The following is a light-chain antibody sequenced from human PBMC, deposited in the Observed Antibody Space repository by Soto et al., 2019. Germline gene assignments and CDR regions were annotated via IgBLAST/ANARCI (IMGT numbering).Light chain of an antibody. CDR1: QSVSSY. Sequence: EIVLTQSPATLSLSPGERATLSCRASQSVSSYLAWYQQKPGQAPRLLIYDASNRATGIPARFSGSGSGTDFTLTISSLEPEDFAVYYCQHRTNWRGVTFGPGTKVDIK. J-gene: IGKJ3*01. V-gene: IGKV3-11*01. CDR3: QHRTNWRGVT. CDR2: DAS.